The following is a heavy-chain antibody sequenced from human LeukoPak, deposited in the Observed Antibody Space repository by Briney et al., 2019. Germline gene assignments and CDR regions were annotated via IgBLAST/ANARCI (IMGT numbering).Heavy chain of an antibody. CDR3: ARWKRRYYDSSGYIFDY. CDR1: GFTFSSYA. J-gene: IGHJ4*02. D-gene: IGHD3-22*01. CDR2: ISGSGGDR. Sequence: GGSLRLSCAGSGFTFSSYAMSWVRQAPGKGLEWVSAISGSGGDRYYADSVKGRFTISRDNSKNTLYLQMNSLRAEDTAVYYCARWKRRYYDSSGYIFDYWGQGTLVTVSS. V-gene: IGHV3-23*01.